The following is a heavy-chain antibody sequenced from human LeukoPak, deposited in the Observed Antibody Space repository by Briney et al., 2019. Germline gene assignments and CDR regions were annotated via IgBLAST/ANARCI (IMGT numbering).Heavy chain of an antibody. J-gene: IGHJ4*02. Sequence: PSETLSLTCAVYGGSFSGYYWSWIRQPPGEGLEWIGEINHSGSTNYNPSLKSRVTISVDTSKNQFSLKLSSVTAADTAVYYCARALAGGGNFNFDYWGQGTLVTVSS. CDR1: GGSFSGYY. CDR3: ARALAGGGNFNFDY. D-gene: IGHD4-23*01. V-gene: IGHV4-34*01. CDR2: INHSGST.